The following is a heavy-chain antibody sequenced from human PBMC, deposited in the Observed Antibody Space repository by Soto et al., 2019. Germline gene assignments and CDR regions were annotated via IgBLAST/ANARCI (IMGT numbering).Heavy chain of an antibody. D-gene: IGHD3-22*01. V-gene: IGHV3-48*02. CDR1: EFIFNTYN. CDR2: ISSGSKSI. CDR3: ARDDYDGSGYL. Sequence: GGSLRLSCVASEFIFNTYNMNWIRQAPGKGLEWVSYISSGSKSIYYAASVKGRFTISRDDAKSSLYLQMNGLRDEDTAVYYCARDDYDGSGYLWGQGSLVTVSS. J-gene: IGHJ4*02.